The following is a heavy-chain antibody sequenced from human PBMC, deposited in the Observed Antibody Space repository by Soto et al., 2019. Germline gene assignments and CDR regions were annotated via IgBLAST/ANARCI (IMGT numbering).Heavy chain of an antibody. J-gene: IGHJ4*02. D-gene: IGHD3-3*01. CDR2: IIPIFVTA. CDR3: ASPHYDFWSGPPIFFDY. CDR1: GGTFSSYA. V-gene: IGHV1-69*13. Sequence: ASVKVSCKASGGTFSSYAISWVRQAPGQGLEWMGGIIPIFVTANYAQKFQGRVTITADDSTSTAYMELSSLRSEDTALYYCASPHYDFWSGPPIFFDYWGQGTLVTVSS.